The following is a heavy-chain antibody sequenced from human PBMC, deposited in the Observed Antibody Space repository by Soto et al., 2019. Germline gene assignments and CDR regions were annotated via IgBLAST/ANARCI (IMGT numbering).Heavy chain of an antibody. Sequence: GGSLRLSCAASGFTFSSYTMNWVRQAPGKGLEWVSYISGSGSTVYYADSVKGRFTISRDNAKNSLYLQMNSLRDEDTAVYYCAREIPDHWGQGTLVTVSS. V-gene: IGHV3-48*02. CDR2: ISGSGSTV. CDR1: GFTFSSYT. CDR3: AREIPDH. J-gene: IGHJ4*02.